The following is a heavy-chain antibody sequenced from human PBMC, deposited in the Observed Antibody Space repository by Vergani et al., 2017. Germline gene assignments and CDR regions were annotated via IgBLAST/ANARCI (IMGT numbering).Heavy chain of an antibody. CDR1: GGSISSYS. V-gene: IGHV4-59*01. CDR2: IYYSGST. CDR3: ARKGSSSWYGDWFDP. D-gene: IGHD6-13*01. Sequence: QVQLQESGPGLVKPSETLSLTCTVSGGSISSYSWSWIRQPPGKGLEWIGYIYYSGSTNYNPSLKSRVTISVDTSKNQFSLKLSSVTAADTAVYYCARKGSSSWYGDWFDPWGQGTLVTVSS. J-gene: IGHJ5*02.